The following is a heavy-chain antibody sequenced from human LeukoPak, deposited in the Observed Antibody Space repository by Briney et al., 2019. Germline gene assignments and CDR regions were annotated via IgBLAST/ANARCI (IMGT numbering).Heavy chain of an antibody. CDR1: GGSISSSSYY. Sequence: SETLSLTCTVSGGSISSSSYYWGWIRQPPGKGLEWIGSIYYSGSTYYNPSLKSRVTLSVDTSKNQFSLKLSSVTAADTAVYYCARAQYDFWSGYYDYWGQGTLVTVSS. J-gene: IGHJ4*02. CDR2: IYYSGST. CDR3: ARAQYDFWSGYYDY. D-gene: IGHD3-3*01. V-gene: IGHV4-39*01.